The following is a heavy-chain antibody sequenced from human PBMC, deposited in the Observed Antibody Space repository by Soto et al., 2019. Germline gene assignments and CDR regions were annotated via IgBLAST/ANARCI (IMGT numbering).Heavy chain of an antibody. Sequence: PGVSLRLSCAASGFTFSSYAMSWVRQAPGKGLEWVSVISGSGDTTYYADSVKGRFTISRDNSKNTLYLRVNSLRAEDTAVYYCAKLRYSDWLTGGDAFDIWGQGTMVTVSS. CDR3: AKLRYSDWLTGGDAFDI. CDR2: ISGSGDTT. V-gene: IGHV3-23*01. CDR1: GFTFSSYA. D-gene: IGHD3-9*01. J-gene: IGHJ3*02.